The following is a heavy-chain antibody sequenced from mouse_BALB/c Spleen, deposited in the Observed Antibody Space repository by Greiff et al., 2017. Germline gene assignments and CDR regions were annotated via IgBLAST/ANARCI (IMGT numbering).Heavy chain of an antibody. CDR2: ILPGSGST. CDR3: ASAGGYYGSSYLDY. Sequence: QVQLQQSGAELMKPGASVKISCKATGYTFSSYWIEWVKQRPGHGLEWIGEILPGSGSTNYNEKFKGKATFTADTSSNTAYMQLSSLTSEDSAVYYCASAGGYYGSSYLDYWGQGTTLTVSS. D-gene: IGHD1-1*01. CDR1: GYTFSSYW. V-gene: IGHV1-9*01. J-gene: IGHJ2*01.